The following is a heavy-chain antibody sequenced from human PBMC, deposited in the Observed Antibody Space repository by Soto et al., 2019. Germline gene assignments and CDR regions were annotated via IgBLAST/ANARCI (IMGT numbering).Heavy chain of an antibody. CDR2: IKQDGSEK. CDR1: GFTFSSYW. J-gene: IGHJ3*02. V-gene: IGHV3-7*01. CDR3: ARDHYDFLSGYSYDAFDI. Sequence: EVQLVESGGGLVQPGGSLRLSCAASGFTFSSYWMSWVRQAPGKGLEWVANIKQDGSEKYYVDSVKGRFTISRDNAKNSRYLQMNSLRAEDTAVYYCARDHYDFLSGYSYDAFDIWGQGTMVTVSS. D-gene: IGHD3-3*01.